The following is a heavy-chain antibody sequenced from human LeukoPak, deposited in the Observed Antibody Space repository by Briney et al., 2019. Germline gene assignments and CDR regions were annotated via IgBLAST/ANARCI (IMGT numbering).Heavy chain of an antibody. CDR1: VFILSLYS. CDR2: ISSSSSDI. J-gene: IGHJ4*02. CDR3: ARDPSSYYGSGSYDGDY. Sequence: GGSLRLSCAASVFILSLYSMNWGRQAPGKGLEWGSSISSSSSDIYYADSVKGRFTISRDNAKNSLYLQMNSLRAEDTAVYYCARDPSSYYGSGSYDGDYWGQGTLVTVSS. V-gene: IGHV3-21*01. D-gene: IGHD3-10*01.